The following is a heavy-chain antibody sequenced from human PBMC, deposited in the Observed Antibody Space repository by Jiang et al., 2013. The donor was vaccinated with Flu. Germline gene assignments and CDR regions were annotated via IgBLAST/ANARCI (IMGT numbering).Heavy chain of an antibody. Sequence: VQLVESGPGLVKPPQTLSLTCTVSGDSRSGDYYWSWLRQSPGKGLEWMGYIYRGGTTFFNPSLKSRATTAVERTKNRFFLRLNSVTVADTAVYYCARGAGGSSGFQSFDSWGHGTLVTVSS. CDR1: GDSRSGDYY. CDR3: ARGAGGSSGFQSFDS. CDR2: IYRGGTT. D-gene: IGHD3-10*01. J-gene: IGHJ4*01. V-gene: IGHV4-30-4*01.